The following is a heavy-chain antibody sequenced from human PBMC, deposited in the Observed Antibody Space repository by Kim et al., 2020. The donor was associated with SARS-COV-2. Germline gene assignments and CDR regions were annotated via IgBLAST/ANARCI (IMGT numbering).Heavy chain of an antibody. D-gene: IGHD3-10*01. J-gene: IGHJ4*01. CDR3: AKDLHDSGRLLPYYFD. CDR1: GFTFDTNA. CDR2: ISGSGTHK. V-gene: IGHV3-23*01. Sequence: GGSLRLSCAVSGFTFDTNAMSWVRQAPGRGLEWVSSISGSGTHKYYADSVKGRFTSSRDNSKNTVYLQMNSLRAEDTALYYCAKDLHDSGRLLPYYFD.